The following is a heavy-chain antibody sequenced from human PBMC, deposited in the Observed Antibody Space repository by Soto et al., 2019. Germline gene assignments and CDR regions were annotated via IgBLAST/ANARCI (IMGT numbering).Heavy chain of an antibody. CDR1: GYTFTSYG. D-gene: IGHD1-7*01. CDR3: ARDRTGTTRGKQYYFDY. J-gene: IGHJ4*02. Sequence: QVQLVQSGAEVKKPGASVKVSCKASGYTFTSYGISWVRQAPGQGLEWMGWISAYNGNTNYAQKLQGRVTMTTDTATSTAYMELRSLRSDDTAVYYCARDRTGTTRGKQYYFDYWGQGTLVTVSS. CDR2: ISAYNGNT. V-gene: IGHV1-18*04.